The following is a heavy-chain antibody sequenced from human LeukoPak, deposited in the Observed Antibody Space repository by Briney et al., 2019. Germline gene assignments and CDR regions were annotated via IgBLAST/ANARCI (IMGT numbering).Heavy chain of an antibody. CDR1: GFTFSSYE. D-gene: IGHD2-8*01. CDR3: ARGSLGYCTNGVCYGDVFDI. CDR2: ISSSSIYI. J-gene: IGHJ3*02. Sequence: GGSLRLSCAASGFTFSSYEMNWVRQAPGKGLEWVSSISSSSIYIYYADSVKGRFTISRDNAENSLYLQMNSLTVEDTAVYFCARGSLGYCTNGVCYGDVFDIWGQGTMVTVSS. V-gene: IGHV3-21*01.